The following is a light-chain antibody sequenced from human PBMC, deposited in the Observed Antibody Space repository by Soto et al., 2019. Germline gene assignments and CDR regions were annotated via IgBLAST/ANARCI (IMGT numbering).Light chain of an antibody. CDR2: TGS. J-gene: IGKJ5*01. CDR1: QGIKNW. CDR3: QQTYSTPIT. Sequence: DIQMTQSPSYVSASVGDRVTITCRASQGIKNWLAWYQQKPGKAPNLLIYTGSSLQSGVPSRFSGSGSGTDFTLTISSLQPEDFVTYYCQQTYSTPITFGQGTRLEIK. V-gene: IGKV1-12*01.